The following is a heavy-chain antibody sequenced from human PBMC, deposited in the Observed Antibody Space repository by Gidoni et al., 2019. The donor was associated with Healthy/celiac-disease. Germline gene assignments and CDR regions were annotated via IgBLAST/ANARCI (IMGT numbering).Heavy chain of an antibody. CDR1: GFTFSSYS. CDR2: ISSSSSTI. V-gene: IGHV3-48*02. Sequence: EVQLVESGGGLVQPGGSLRLSCAASGFTFSSYSMNWVRQAPGKGLEWVSYISSSSSTIYYADSVKGRFTISRDNAKNSLYLQMNSLRDEDTAVYYCAREREYGDYEPQFFDYWGQGTLVTVSS. CDR3: AREREYGDYEPQFFDY. D-gene: IGHD4-17*01. J-gene: IGHJ4*02.